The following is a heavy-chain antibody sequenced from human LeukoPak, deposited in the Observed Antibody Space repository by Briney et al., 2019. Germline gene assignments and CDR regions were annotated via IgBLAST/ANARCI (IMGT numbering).Heavy chain of an antibody. D-gene: IGHD6-13*01. Sequence: KPSETLSLTCNVSGGSISSYYWGWIRQPPGKGLEWIGSIYYSGSTYYNPSLKSRVTISVDTSKNQFSLKLSSVTAADTAVYYCARVLYGAAAGIWWFDPWGQGTLVTVSS. J-gene: IGHJ5*02. CDR1: GGSISSYY. V-gene: IGHV4-39*07. CDR3: ARVLYGAAAGIWWFDP. CDR2: IYYSGST.